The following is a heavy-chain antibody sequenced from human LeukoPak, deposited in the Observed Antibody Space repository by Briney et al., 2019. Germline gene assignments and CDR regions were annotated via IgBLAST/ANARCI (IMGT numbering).Heavy chain of an antibody. J-gene: IGHJ4*02. CDR1: GGSFSGYY. V-gene: IGHV4-34*01. CDR2: INHSGST. CDR3: ARDGSRDYFDY. Sequence: SETLSLTCAVYGGSFSGYYWSWIRQPPGKGLEWIGEINHSGSTNYNPSLKSRVTISVDKSKNQFSLKLSSVTAADTAVYYCARDGSRDYFDYWGQGTLVTVSS. D-gene: IGHD1-26*01.